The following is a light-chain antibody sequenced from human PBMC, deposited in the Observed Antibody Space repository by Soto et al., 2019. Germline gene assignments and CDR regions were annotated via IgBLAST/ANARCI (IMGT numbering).Light chain of an antibody. CDR2: GAS. CDR1: QSVSRSY. V-gene: IGKV3-20*01. Sequence: EIVLTQSPGTLSLSPRERATLSCRASQSVSRSYLAWYQQKPGQAPRLLIYGASSRATGIPDRFSGSGSGTDFTLTISRLEPEDFAVYYCQQYGSSPLTFGQGTKVEIK. J-gene: IGKJ1*01. CDR3: QQYGSSPLT.